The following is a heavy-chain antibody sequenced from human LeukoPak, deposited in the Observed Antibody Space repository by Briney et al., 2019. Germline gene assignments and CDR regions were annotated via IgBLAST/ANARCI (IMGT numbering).Heavy chain of an antibody. Sequence: GGSLRLACAASGFTFRDFSMHWVRQAPGKGLEWLSLISGDADTTHYADSVKGRFTIYSGNNKNSLYLQMNGLRLDDTAFYYCAKGNNSLSYNFDYWGQGTLASDCS. V-gene: IGHV3-43*02. CDR3: AKGNNSLSYNFDY. D-gene: IGHD2/OR15-2a*01. CDR1: GFTFRDFS. CDR2: ISGDADTT. J-gene: IGHJ4*01.